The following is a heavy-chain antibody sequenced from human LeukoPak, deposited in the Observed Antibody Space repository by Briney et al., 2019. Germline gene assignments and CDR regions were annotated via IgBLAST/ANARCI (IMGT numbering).Heavy chain of an antibody. CDR1: GFTFSSYE. J-gene: IGHJ4*02. Sequence: GGSLRLSCAASGFTFSSYEMNWVRQAPGKGLEWISYISTSGSTIYYADSVKGRFTVSRDNAKNSLHLQMNSLRAEDTAVYYCARSGGYYDYWGQGTLVSVSS. D-gene: IGHD4-23*01. CDR3: ARSGGYYDY. V-gene: IGHV3-48*03. CDR2: ISTSGSTI.